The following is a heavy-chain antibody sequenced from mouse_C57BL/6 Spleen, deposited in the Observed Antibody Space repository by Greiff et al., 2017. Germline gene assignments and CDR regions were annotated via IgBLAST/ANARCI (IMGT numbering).Heavy chain of an antibody. J-gene: IGHJ2*01. V-gene: IGHV1-19*01. CDR3: ARSTTVVALDY. D-gene: IGHD1-1*01. Sequence: EVQLQQSGPVLVKPGASVKMSCKASGYTFTDYYMNWVKQSHGKSLEWIGVINPYNGGTSYNQKFKGKATLTVDKSSSTAYMELNSLTSEDSAVYYGARSTTVVALDYWGQGTTLTVSS. CDR1: GYTFTDYY. CDR2: INPYNGGT.